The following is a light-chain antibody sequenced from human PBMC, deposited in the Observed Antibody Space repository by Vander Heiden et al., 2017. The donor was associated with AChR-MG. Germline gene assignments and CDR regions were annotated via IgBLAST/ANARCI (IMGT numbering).Light chain of an antibody. V-gene: IGLV1-47*01. CDR2: RNN. J-gene: IGLJ2*01. Sequence: QSVLTQPPSASGTPGQRVTISCSGSNSNIGSSYVFWYQQLPGTAPKRLIDRNNERPSGVSDRVSASKSGNYASPAISGLRSEDEGDDYCETWDESLSVVFGGGTKLTVL. CDR1: NSNIGSSY. CDR3: ETWDESLSVV.